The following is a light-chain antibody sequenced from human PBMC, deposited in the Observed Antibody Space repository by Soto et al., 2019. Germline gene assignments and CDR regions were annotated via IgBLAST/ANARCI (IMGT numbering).Light chain of an antibody. CDR3: QQLYTLPFT. Sequence: DIQFTQSRSLLSASIGDRVTITCRASHDISTFLAWYQQKPGKAPKLLIYEASTLQSGVPSRFSGSGSGTEFTLTISGLLPEDFAAYHCQQLYTLPFTFGQGTRME. CDR2: EAS. CDR1: HDISTF. J-gene: IGKJ5*01. V-gene: IGKV1-9*01.